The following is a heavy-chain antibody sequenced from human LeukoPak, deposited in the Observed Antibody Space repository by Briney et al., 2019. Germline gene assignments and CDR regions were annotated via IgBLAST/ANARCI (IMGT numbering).Heavy chain of an antibody. J-gene: IGHJ4*02. CDR3: ARASSGWYGLFDY. D-gene: IGHD6-19*01. V-gene: IGHV4-59*01. Sequence: SETLSLTCSVSGGSISSYYWSWIRQPPGKGLEWIGYIDYSGSTNYNPSLKSRVTISVDTSKNQLSLKLSSAIAADTAVYYCARASSGWYGLFDYWGQGSLVTVSS. CDR2: IDYSGST. CDR1: GGSISSYY.